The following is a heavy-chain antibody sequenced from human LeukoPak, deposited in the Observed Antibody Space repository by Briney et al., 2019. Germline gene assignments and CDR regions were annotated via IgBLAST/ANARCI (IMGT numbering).Heavy chain of an antibody. J-gene: IGHJ4*02. V-gene: IGHV3-66*01. CDR2: IYSGGST. Sequence: GGSLRLSCAASGFTVSSNYMSWVRQAPGKGLEWVSVIYSGGSTYYADSVKGRFTISRDNSKNTLYLQMNSLRAEDTAVYYCARVNIQLWTSIDYWGQGTLVTVSS. CDR1: GFTVSSNY. CDR3: ARVNIQLWTSIDY. D-gene: IGHD5-18*01.